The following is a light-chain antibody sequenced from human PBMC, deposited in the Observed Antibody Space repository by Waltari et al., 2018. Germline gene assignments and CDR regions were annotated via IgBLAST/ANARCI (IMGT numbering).Light chain of an antibody. CDR1: QSIDSW. CDR2: KAS. V-gene: IGKV1-5*03. CDR3: QHYKTSSRT. Sequence: DIQMTPSPSTLSASVGDRVPITCRASQSIDSWLAWYQQRPGKVPKPLIYKASSLESGVPSRFSGSGSGTEFTLTISSLQPDDFATYYCQHYKTSSRTFGQGTKVEIK. J-gene: IGKJ1*01.